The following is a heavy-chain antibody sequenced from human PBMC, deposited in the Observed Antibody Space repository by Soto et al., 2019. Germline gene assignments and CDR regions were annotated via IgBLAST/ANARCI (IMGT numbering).Heavy chain of an antibody. J-gene: IGHJ3*02. CDR1: GGSFSGYY. D-gene: IGHD3-22*01. Sequence: SETLSLTCAVYGGSFSGYYWSWIRQPPGKGLEWIGEINHSGSTNYNPSLKSRVTISVDTSKNQFSQKLSSVTAADTAVYYCARETRYYDSSGYYYAFDIWGQGTMVTVSS. CDR3: ARETRYYDSSGYYYAFDI. V-gene: IGHV4-34*01. CDR2: INHSGST.